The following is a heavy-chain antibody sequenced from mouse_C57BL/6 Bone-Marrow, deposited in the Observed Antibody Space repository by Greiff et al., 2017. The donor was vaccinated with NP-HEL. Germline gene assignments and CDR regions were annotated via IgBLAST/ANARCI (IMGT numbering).Heavy chain of an antibody. Sequence: VQLVESGPGLVQPSQSLSITCTVSGFSLTSYGVHWVRQSPGKGLEWLGVIWSGGSTDYNAAFISRLSISKDNSKSQVFFKMNSLQADDTAIYYCARNGLRYLRDYAMDYWGQGTSVTVSS. CDR2: IWSGGST. D-gene: IGHD1-1*01. J-gene: IGHJ4*01. CDR3: ARNGLRYLRDYAMDY. V-gene: IGHV2-2*01. CDR1: GFSLTSYG.